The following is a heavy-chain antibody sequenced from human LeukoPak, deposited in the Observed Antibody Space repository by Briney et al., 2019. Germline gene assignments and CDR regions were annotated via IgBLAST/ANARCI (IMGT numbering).Heavy chain of an antibody. D-gene: IGHD6-13*01. CDR1: GGSISSGGYY. J-gene: IGHJ5*02. V-gene: IGHV4-31*03. Sequence: PSQTLSLTCTVSGGSISSGGYYWSWIRQHPGKGLEWIGYIYYSGSTYYNPSLKSRVTISVDTSKNQFSLKLNSVTAADTAVYYCARGRHDSSSWSRGRFDPWGQGTLVTVSS. CDR2: IYYSGST. CDR3: ARGRHDSSSWSRGRFDP.